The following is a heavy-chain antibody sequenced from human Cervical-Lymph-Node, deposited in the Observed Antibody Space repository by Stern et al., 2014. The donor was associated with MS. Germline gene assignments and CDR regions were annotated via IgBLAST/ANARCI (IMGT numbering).Heavy chain of an antibody. CDR2: ITVYNGNT. Sequence: QVQLVQYGAEVKKPGASVNVSCKASGYTFSSFAITWVRQAPGQGLEWMGTITVYNGNTNYAQRVQDRVTMTTDTSTNTAYMEVRNRRSAHPAVYSGARGWGDPRHWGQGTLVTVSS. J-gene: IGHJ4*02. CDR1: GYTFSSFA. CDR3: ARGWGDPRH. V-gene: IGHV1-18*01. D-gene: IGHD3-16*01.